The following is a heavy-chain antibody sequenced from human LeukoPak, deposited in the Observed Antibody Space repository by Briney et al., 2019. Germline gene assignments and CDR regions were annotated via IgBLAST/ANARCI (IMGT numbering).Heavy chain of an antibody. V-gene: IGHV4-34*01. J-gene: IGHJ5*02. D-gene: IGHD6-19*01. CDR3: ARVGRPRTSRWLVKTNWFDP. Sequence: EASETLSLTCAVYGGSFSGYYWSWIRQPPGKGLEWIGEINRSGSTNYNPSLKSRVTISVDTSKNQFSLKLSSVTAADTAVYYCARVGRPRTSRWLVKTNWFDPWGQGTLVTVSS. CDR1: GGSFSGYY. CDR2: INRSGST.